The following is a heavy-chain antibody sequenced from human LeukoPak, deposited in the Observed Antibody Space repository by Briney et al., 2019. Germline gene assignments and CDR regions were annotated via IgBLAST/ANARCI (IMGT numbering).Heavy chain of an antibody. Sequence: GGSLRLSWPAAGFTFSNFWMIWVRQAPGKGLEWVANIKQDGSEKYYVDSVKGRFTISRDNAKNSLYLQMNSLRAEDTALYYCALPRRGYWGQGTLVTVST. CDR1: GFTFSNFW. V-gene: IGHV3-7*01. D-gene: IGHD3-10*01. J-gene: IGHJ4*02. CDR3: ALPRRGY. CDR2: IKQDGSEK.